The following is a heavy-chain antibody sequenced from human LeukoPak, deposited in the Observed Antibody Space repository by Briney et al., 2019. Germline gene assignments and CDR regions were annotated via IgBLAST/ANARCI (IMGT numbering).Heavy chain of an antibody. V-gene: IGHV3-30*02. CDR2: IRYDGSNK. CDR3: ATIQQLVHLFDI. J-gene: IGHJ3*02. Sequence: PGGSLRLSCAASGFTFSSYGMHWVRQAPGKGLEWVAFIRYDGSNKYYADSVKSRFTISRDNSKNTLYLQMNSLRAEDTAVYYCATIQQLVHLFDIWGQGTMVTVSS. D-gene: IGHD6-13*01. CDR1: GFTFSSYG.